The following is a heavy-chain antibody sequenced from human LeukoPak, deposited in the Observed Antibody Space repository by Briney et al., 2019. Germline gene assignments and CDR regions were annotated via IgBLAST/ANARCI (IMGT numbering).Heavy chain of an antibody. D-gene: IGHD2/OR15-2a*01. J-gene: IGHJ3*01. V-gene: IGHV3-7*01. CDR1: GVTFRNFW. Sequence: PGGSLRLSCSFSGVTFRNFWMTWVRQAPGKGLEWVANINEDGSVQHYVDSVKGRFTISRDNAKNSLHLQMSSLRAEDTALYYCARDIGSGNSTIWYDAFDVWGQGTMVTVPS. CDR2: INEDGSVQ. CDR3: ARDIGSGNSTIWYDAFDV.